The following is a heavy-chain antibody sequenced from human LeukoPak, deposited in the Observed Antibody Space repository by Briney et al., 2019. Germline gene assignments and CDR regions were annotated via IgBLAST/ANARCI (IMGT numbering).Heavy chain of an antibody. Sequence: SETLSLTCAVYGGSFSGYYWSWIHQPPGKGLEWIGEINHSGSTNYNPSLKSRVTISVDTSKNQFSLKLSSVTAADTAVYYCARGLSNYYGSGSYIDYWGRGTLVTVSS. CDR2: INHSGST. J-gene: IGHJ4*02. D-gene: IGHD3-10*01. CDR1: GGSFSGYY. V-gene: IGHV4-34*01. CDR3: ARGLSNYYGSGSYIDY.